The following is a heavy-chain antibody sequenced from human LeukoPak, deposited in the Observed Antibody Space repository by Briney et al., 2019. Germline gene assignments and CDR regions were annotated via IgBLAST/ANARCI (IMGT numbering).Heavy chain of an antibody. D-gene: IGHD4-23*01. J-gene: IGHJ5*02. CDR3: ARDNSIADRGWWFDP. CDR1: GYIFTNHY. CDR2: INPSGSST. Sequence: ASVKVSCKASGYIFTNHYMHWVRQAPGQGLEWMGLINPSGSSTLYAEKFRGRIIMARDMSTATDYMELSSLRSEDTAVYYCARDNSIADRGWWFDPWGQGTLVTVSS. V-gene: IGHV1-46*01.